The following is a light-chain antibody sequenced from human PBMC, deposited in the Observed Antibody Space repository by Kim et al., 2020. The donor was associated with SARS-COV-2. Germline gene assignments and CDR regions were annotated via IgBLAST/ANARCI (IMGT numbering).Light chain of an antibody. V-gene: IGKV3-11*01. CDR1: HIVSSS. Sequence: AGERATRSCRAIHIVSSSVACYQQRPGQAPRLLFYDTSNRATRIPARFSGSGSVTDFSLTISSLEPEDFAVYYCQHRSNWPPVYTFVQGTKLEI. J-gene: IGKJ2*01. CDR2: DTS. CDR3: QHRSNWPPVYT.